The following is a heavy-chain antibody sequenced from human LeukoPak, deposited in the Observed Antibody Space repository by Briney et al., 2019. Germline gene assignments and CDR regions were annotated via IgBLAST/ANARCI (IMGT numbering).Heavy chain of an antibody. Sequence: PSETLSLTCTVSGGSISSYYWSWLRQPPGKGLEWIGYIYYSGSTNYNPSLKSRVTISVDTSKNQFSLKLSSVTAADTAVYYCARQLLWFGELLSDAFDIWGQGTMVTVSS. CDR3: ARQLLWFGELLSDAFDI. CDR1: GGSISSYY. J-gene: IGHJ3*02. CDR2: IYYSGST. V-gene: IGHV4-59*01. D-gene: IGHD3-10*01.